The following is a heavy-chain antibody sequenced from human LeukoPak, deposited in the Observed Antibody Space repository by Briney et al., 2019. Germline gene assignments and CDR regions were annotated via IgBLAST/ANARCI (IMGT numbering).Heavy chain of an antibody. V-gene: IGHV3-43*02. D-gene: IGHD1-26*01. CDR2: ISGDGGST. CDR3: AKDTGGSYYFGYYYYYMDV. Sequence: GGSLRLSCAASGFTFDDYAMHWVRQAPGKGLEWVSLISGDGGSTYSADSVKGRFTISRDNSKNSLYLQMNSLRTEDAALYYCAKDTGGSYYFGYYYYYMDVWGKGTTVTVSS. CDR1: GFTFDDYA. J-gene: IGHJ6*03.